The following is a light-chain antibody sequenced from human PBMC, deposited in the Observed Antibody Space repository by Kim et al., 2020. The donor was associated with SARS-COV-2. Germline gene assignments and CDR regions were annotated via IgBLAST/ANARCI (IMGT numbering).Light chain of an antibody. J-gene: IGLJ2*01. V-gene: IGLV3-19*01. CDR2: GKN. Sequence: VALGQTVRITCQGDSLRSYYASWYQQKPGQAPVLVIYGKNNRPSGIPDRFSGSSSGNIASLTITGAQAEDEADYYCNSRDSSGNVVFGGGTQLTVL. CDR3: NSRDSSGNVV. CDR1: SLRSYY.